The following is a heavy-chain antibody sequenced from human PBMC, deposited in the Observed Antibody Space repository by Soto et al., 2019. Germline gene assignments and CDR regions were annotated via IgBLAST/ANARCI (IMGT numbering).Heavy chain of an antibody. J-gene: IGHJ4*02. D-gene: IGHD5-12*01. CDR1: GFTFSSYG. Sequence: SGGGVVQPGRSLRLSCAASGFTFSSYGMHWVRQAPGTGLEWVAVISYDGSNKYYADSVKGRFTISRDNSKNTLYLQMNSLRAEDTAVYYCAKAPYSGYEIDYWGQGTLVTVSS. CDR2: ISYDGSNK. CDR3: AKAPYSGYEIDY. V-gene: IGHV3-30*18.